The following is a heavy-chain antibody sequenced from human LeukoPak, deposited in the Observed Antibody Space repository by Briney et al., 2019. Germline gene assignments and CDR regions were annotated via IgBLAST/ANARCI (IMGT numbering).Heavy chain of an antibody. CDR1: GGSISSSSYY. J-gene: IGHJ3*02. CDR2: IYYSGST. D-gene: IGHD2-21*02. CDR3: ARGEGPPAILTDDAFDI. Sequence: SETLSLTCTASGGSISSSSYYWGWIRQPPGKGLEWIGSIYYSGSTYYNPSLKSRVTISVDTSKNQFSLKLSSVTAADTAVYYCARGEGPPAILTDDAFDIWGQGTMVTVSS. V-gene: IGHV4-39*07.